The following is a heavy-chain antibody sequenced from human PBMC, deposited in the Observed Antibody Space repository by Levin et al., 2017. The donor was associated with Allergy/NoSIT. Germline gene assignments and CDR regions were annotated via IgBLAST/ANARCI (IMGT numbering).Heavy chain of an antibody. D-gene: IGHD6-19*01. J-gene: IGHJ4*02. Sequence: SETLSLTCNVSGGSITSSSYYWGWIRQPPGKGLEWIGSIYYSGSTYYNPSLKSRVTIYVDTSKNKFSLKLSSVTAADTAVYYCARRRSDRMEVHDYWGQGTLVTVSS. V-gene: IGHV4-39*01. CDR2: IYYSGST. CDR1: GGSITSSSYY. CDR3: ARRRSDRMEVHDY.